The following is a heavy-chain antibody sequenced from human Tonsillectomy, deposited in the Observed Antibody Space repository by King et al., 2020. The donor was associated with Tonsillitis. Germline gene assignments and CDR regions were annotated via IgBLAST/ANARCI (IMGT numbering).Heavy chain of an antibody. V-gene: IGHV5-51*01. CDR3: ARQGWWSGSYFWAFDI. Sequence: QLVQSGAEVKKPGESLKISCKGSGYSFTSYWIGWVRQMPGKGLEWMGIIYPGDSDTRYSPSFQGQVTISADKSISTAYLQWSSLKASVTAMYYCARQGWWSGSYFWAFDIWGQGTMVTVSS. CDR2: IYPGDSDT. J-gene: IGHJ3*02. D-gene: IGHD1-26*01. CDR1: GYSFTSYW.